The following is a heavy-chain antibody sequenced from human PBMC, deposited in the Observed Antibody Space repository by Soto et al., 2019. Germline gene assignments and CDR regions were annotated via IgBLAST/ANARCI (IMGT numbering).Heavy chain of an antibody. Sequence: PGGSLRLSCAASGFTFSNYAMSWVRQSPGKGLEWVSAITGSGGDTYHADSVKGRFTISRDNTKNTLYLQMNSLKAEDTAVFYCAKGSASSRPYYFDYWGQGALVTAPQ. V-gene: IGHV3-23*01. CDR3: AKGSASSRPYYFDY. CDR1: GFTFSNYA. J-gene: IGHJ4*02. CDR2: ITGSGGDT. D-gene: IGHD2-2*01.